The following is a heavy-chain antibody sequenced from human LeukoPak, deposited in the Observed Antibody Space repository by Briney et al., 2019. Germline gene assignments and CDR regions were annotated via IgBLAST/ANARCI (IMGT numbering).Heavy chain of an antibody. V-gene: IGHV3-43*02. CDR1: GFMFHDYA. CDR3: ARESESSGWYDY. CDR2: ISVDGTST. Sequence: GGSLGLSCAAPGFMFHDYAIHWVRQAPGKGLEWVSLISVDGTSTFYADSVKGRFNISRDNSRNSLYLQMNSLRSDDTALYYCARESESSGWYDYWGQGTLVILSS. D-gene: IGHD6-19*01. J-gene: IGHJ4*02.